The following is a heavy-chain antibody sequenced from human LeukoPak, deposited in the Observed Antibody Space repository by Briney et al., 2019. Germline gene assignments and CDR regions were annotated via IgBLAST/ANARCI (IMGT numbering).Heavy chain of an antibody. D-gene: IGHD3-10*01. J-gene: IGHJ4*02. CDR3: SGRYGPGPV. CDR1: GYTSAAHH. CDR2: ILPDGRDT. Sequence: GASVKVSCKASGYTSAAHHIHWVRQAPGQGLEWMGWILPDGRDTKYSQEFQDRMTLSTDTSTNTAYMELSRLKPDDTAVYYCSGRYGPGPVWGQGTLISASP. V-gene: IGHV1-2*02.